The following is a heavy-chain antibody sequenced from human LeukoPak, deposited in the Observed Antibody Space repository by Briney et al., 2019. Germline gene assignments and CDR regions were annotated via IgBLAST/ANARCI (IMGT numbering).Heavy chain of an antibody. CDR1: GLTFSSYW. CDR2: ISSGGTTI. CDR3: ARDLRTTVSNWFDR. J-gene: IGHJ5*02. V-gene: IGHV3-74*01. Sequence: GGSLRLSCAASGLTFSSYWMHWVPQVPGKGLVWGSRISSGGTTISYADSAKRRFTISRDNAKNTLYLQMNSLTAEDTAVYYCARDLRTTVSNWFDRWGQGTLVTVSS. D-gene: IGHD4-11*01.